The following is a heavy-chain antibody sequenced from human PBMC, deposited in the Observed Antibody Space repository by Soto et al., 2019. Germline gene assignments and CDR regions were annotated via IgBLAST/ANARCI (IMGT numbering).Heavy chain of an antibody. J-gene: IGHJ4*02. V-gene: IGHV1-69*01. CDR1: GGTFSSYA. CDR2: IIPIFGTA. CDR3: ARDLYSSGWYGIMGY. Sequence: QVQLVQSGAEVKKPGSSVKVSCKASGGTFSSYAMSWVRQAPGQGLEWMGGIIPIFGTANYAQKFQGRVTITADESTSTAYMELSSLRSEDTAVYYCARDLYSSGWYGIMGYWGQGTLVTVSS. D-gene: IGHD6-19*01.